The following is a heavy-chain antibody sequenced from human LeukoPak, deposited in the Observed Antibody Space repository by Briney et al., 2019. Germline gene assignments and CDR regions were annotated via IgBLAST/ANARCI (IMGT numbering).Heavy chain of an antibody. CDR2: ISWNSGSI. J-gene: IGHJ4*02. D-gene: IGHD2-15*01. Sequence: GGSLRLSCAASGFTFDDYAMHWVRQAPGKGLEWVSGISWNSGSIGYADSVKGRFTISRDNAKNSLYLQMNSLRAEDTALYYCAKGSREGMPSGPFDYWGQGTLVTVSS. V-gene: IGHV3-9*01. CDR3: AKGSREGMPSGPFDY. CDR1: GFTFDDYA.